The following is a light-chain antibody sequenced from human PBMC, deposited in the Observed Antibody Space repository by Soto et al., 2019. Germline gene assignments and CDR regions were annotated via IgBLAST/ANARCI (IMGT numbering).Light chain of an antibody. CDR2: NNN. CDR3: AAWDDGLNGSV. V-gene: IGLV1-44*01. Sequence: QSVLTQPPSASGTPGQRVTISCSGSSSNIGRNTVNWYQQVPGTAPKLLIYNNNQRPSGVLDRFSGSKSGTSASLAIIGLQSGDEADYYCAAWDDGLNGSVFGAGTKVTVL. CDR1: SSNIGRNT. J-gene: IGLJ1*01.